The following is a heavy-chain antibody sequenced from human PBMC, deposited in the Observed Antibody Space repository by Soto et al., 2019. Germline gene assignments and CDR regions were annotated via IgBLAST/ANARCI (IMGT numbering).Heavy chain of an antibody. D-gene: IGHD6-13*01. CDR2: IHAGNGKT. J-gene: IGHJ3*02. Sequence: QVQLVQSGAEVKKPGASVKVSCKASGYTFTSDALHWVRQAPGQSPEWMGWIHAGNGKTKCSQRFQDRLIITRDTSASTTYMELSSLRSEDTAVYYCARVTMPAPADDAFDIWGQGTVVTVSS. CDR1: GYTFTSDA. CDR3: ARVTMPAPADDAFDI. V-gene: IGHV1-3*01.